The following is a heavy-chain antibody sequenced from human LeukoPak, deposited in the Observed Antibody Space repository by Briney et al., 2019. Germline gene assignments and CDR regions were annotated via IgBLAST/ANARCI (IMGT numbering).Heavy chain of an antibody. J-gene: IGHJ4*02. CDR2: ISPDGSDK. V-gene: IGHV3-7*01. CDR1: GFTFTPFW. D-gene: IGHD3-16*01. Sequence: GGSLRLSCAASGFTFTPFWMTWVRQAPGRGLEWVANISPDGSDKYYVDSVKGRFTISGDNAKASLFLQMNSLRVDDTAIYFCTRLGVGGYWGQGTLVTVSS. CDR3: TRLGVGGY.